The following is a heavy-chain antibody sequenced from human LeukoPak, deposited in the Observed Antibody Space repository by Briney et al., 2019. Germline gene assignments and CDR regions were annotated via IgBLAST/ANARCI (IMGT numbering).Heavy chain of an antibody. Sequence: SVKVSCKASGGTFSSYAISWVRQAPGQGLEWMGGIIPIFGTANYAQKFQGRVTITADESTSTAYMELSSLRFEDTAVYYCAGGTGTELPYYYYYGMDVWGQGTTVTVSS. CDR1: GGTFSSYA. CDR3: AGGTGTELPYYYYYGMDV. V-gene: IGHV1-69*13. J-gene: IGHJ6*02. CDR2: IIPIFGTA. D-gene: IGHD1-1*01.